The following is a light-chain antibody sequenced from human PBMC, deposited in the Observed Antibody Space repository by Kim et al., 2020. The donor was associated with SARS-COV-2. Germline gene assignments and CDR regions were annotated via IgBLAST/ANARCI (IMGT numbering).Light chain of an antibody. V-gene: IGLV3-1*01. J-gene: IGLJ3*02. Sequence: SYELTQPPSVSVSPGQTASITCSGSKLGDKYAYWYQKKPGQSPILVIYQHTKRSSGISQRFSGSSFGNTATLTISRAQTMDEADYYCQAWDSSTAVFGGGTQLTVL. CDR1: KLGDKY. CDR3: QAWDSSTAV. CDR2: QHT.